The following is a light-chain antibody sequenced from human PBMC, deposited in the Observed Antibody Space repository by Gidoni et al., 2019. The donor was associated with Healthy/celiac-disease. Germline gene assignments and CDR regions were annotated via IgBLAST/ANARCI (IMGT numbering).Light chain of an antibody. Sequence: QSALTQPASVSGSRGQSLTISCTGTSSDVGGYNYVSWYQQHPGTATKLMIYDVSNRPSGVSNPFAGSKAGNTAALTISWLQAEDEAYYYCSAYTSSSTVVFGGGTKLTVL. CDR1: SSDVGGYNY. CDR3: SAYTSSSTVV. CDR2: DVS. J-gene: IGLJ2*01. V-gene: IGLV2-14*03.